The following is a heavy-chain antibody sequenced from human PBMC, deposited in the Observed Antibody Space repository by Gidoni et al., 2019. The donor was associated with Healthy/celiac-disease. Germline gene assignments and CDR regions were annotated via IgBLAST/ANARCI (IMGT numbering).Heavy chain of an antibody. V-gene: IGHV1-8*01. D-gene: IGHD3-10*01. Sequence: QVQLVQSGAEVTKPGASVKVSCQASGYTFTSYDINWVRQATGQGLEWMGWMNPNSGNTGYAQKFQGRVTMTRNTAISTAYMELSSLRSEDTAVYDCAREGSYYGSGTLYYYYGMDVWGKGTTVTVSS. CDR2: MNPNSGNT. CDR3: AREGSYYGSGTLYYYYGMDV. CDR1: GYTFTSYD. J-gene: IGHJ6*04.